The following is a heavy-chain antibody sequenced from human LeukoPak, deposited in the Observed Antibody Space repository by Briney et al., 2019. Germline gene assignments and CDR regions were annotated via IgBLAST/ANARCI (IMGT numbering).Heavy chain of an antibody. D-gene: IGHD5-18*01. CDR1: GFTFSSYA. CDR3: AKASWIQLWLPDY. Sequence: GGSLRLSCAASGFTFSSYAMSWVRQAPGKGPEWVSAISGSGGSTYYADSVKGRFTISRDNSKNTLYLQMNSLRAEDTAVYYCAKASWIQLWLPDYWGQGTLVTVSS. J-gene: IGHJ4*02. V-gene: IGHV3-23*01. CDR2: ISGSGGST.